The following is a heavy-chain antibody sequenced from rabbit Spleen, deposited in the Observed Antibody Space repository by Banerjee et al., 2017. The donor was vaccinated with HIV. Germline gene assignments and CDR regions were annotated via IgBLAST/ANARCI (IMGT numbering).Heavy chain of an antibody. V-gene: IGHV1S40*01. CDR2: INIVTGKS. J-gene: IGHJ4*01. Sequence: VESGGGLVKPGASLTLTCKASGVSFSSGFDMCWVRQAPGKGLEWIACINIVTGKSVYASWARGRFTMSRTSSTTVTLQMTSLTAADTATYFCARDLVGVIGWNFYLWGQGTLVTVS. D-gene: IGHD2-1*01. CDR1: GVSFSSGFD. CDR3: ARDLVGVIGWNFYL.